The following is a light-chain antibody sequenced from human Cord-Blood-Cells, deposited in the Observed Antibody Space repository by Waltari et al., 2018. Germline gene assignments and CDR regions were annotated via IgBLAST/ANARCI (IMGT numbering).Light chain of an antibody. CDR3: SSYTSSSTLYV. Sequence: QSALTQPASVSGSPGQSITISCTGTSSDVGGYNYVSWYQQHPGKAPKLMIDEVSNRPSGFSKRFSGSKSGNTASLTISGLQAEDEADYYCSSYTSSSTLYVFGTGTKVTVL. CDR1: SSDVGGYNY. V-gene: IGLV2-14*01. J-gene: IGLJ1*01. CDR2: EVS.